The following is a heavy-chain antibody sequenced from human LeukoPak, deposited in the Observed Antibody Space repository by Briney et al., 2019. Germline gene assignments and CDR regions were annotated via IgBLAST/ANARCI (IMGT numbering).Heavy chain of an antibody. CDR1: GFTFRTYG. J-gene: IGHJ1*01. V-gene: IGHV3-30*02. CDR3: ANGGGYFLH. CDR2: IRFDGNTE. Sequence: GGSLRLSCVASGFTFRTYGMHWVRQAPGKGLEWVAFIRFDGNTEKYADSVEGRFTVSRDNAKNTLYLQMDTLRPEDTALYYSANGGGYFLHWGQGTLVTVAS. D-gene: IGHD3-16*01.